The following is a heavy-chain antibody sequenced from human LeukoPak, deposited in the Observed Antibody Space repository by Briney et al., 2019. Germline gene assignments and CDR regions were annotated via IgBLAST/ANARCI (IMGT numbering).Heavy chain of an antibody. Sequence: GGSLRLSCAASGFTYSSYAMSWVRQAPGKGLEWVSAISGSGGSTYYADSVKGRFTISRDNSKNTLYLQMNSLRAEDTAVYYCAKQVGSGWYYFDYWGQGTLVSVSS. J-gene: IGHJ4*02. D-gene: IGHD6-19*01. CDR2: ISGSGGST. CDR1: GFTYSSYA. V-gene: IGHV3-23*01. CDR3: AKQVGSGWYYFDY.